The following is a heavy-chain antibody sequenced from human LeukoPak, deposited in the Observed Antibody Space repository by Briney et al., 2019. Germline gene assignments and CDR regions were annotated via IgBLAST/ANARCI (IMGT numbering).Heavy chain of an antibody. J-gene: IGHJ4*02. CDR3: ARAPAGSPFDY. Sequence: SETLSLTCTVSGGSTSSHYWSWIRQPPGKGLEWIGYIYYIGTTSYNPSLKSRVTISLDTSKNQFSLKLSSVTAADTAVYYCARAPAGSPFDYWGQGTLVSVSS. V-gene: IGHV4-59*11. CDR1: GGSTSSHY. CDR2: IYYIGTT.